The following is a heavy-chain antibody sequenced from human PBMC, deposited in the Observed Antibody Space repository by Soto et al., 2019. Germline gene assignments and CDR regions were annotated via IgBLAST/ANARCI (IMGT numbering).Heavy chain of an antibody. D-gene: IGHD2-2*01. J-gene: IGHJ6*03. Sequence: ASVKVSCKASGYTFTSYAMHWVRQAPGQRLEWMGWINAGNGNTKYSQKFQGRVTITRDTSASTAYMELSSLRSEDTAVYYCASSDCSSTRSCNDYYYYYYMDVWGKGTTVTVSS. V-gene: IGHV1-3*01. CDR1: GYTFTSYA. CDR3: ASSDCSSTRSCNDYYYYYYMDV. CDR2: INAGNGNT.